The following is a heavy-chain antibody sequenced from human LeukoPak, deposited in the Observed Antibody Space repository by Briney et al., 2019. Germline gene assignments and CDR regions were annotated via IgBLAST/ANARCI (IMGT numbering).Heavy chain of an antibody. CDR3: ARRSSGVTYYYGSGGTYYFDY. D-gene: IGHD3-10*01. CDR1: GYRFTSYW. CDR2: IYPGDSDT. J-gene: IGHJ4*02. V-gene: IGHV5-51*01. Sequence: GASLQISSYGSGYRFTSYWIGWVRPLPGKGLEWMGIIYPGDSDTRYSPSFQGQVTISADKSISTAYLQWSSLKASDTAMYYCARRSSGVTYYYGSGGTYYFDYWGQGTLVTVSS.